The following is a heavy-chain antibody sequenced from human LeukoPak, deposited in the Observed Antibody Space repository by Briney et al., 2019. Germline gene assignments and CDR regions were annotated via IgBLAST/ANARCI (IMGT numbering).Heavy chain of an antibody. CDR1: GYTFTGYF. CDR3: ARIGKQLNWFGP. D-gene: IGHD6-13*01. Sequence: ASVKVSCKASGYTFTGYFMHWVRQAPGQGLEWMGWINPNSGGTNYAQKFQGRVTMTRDTSFSTAYMELSRLSSDDTAVYYCARIGKQLNWFGPWGQGTLVTVSS. J-gene: IGHJ5*02. CDR2: INPNSGGT. V-gene: IGHV1-2*02.